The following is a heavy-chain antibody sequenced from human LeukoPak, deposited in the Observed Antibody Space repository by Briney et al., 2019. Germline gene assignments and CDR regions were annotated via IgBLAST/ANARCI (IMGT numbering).Heavy chain of an antibody. V-gene: IGHV3-30*18. Sequence: PGRSLRLSCAASGFTFSSYGMHWARQAPGKGLEWVAVISYDGSNKYYADSVKGRFTISRDNSKNTLYLQMNSLRAEDMAVYYCVKRWTGTTIGQQDYWGQGTLVTVSS. CDR3: VKRWTGTTIGQQDY. J-gene: IGHJ4*02. CDR2: ISYDGSNK. CDR1: GFTFSSYG. D-gene: IGHD1-1*01.